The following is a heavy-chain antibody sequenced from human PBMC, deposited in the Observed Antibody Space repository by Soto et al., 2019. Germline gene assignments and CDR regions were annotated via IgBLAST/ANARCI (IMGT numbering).Heavy chain of an antibody. D-gene: IGHD4-4*01. V-gene: IGHV3-33*01. CDR2: IWYDGSKK. Sequence: GGSLRLSCAASGSTFSSYGMHWVRQAPGKGLEWVAVIWYDGSKKYYVDSVKGRFTISRDNSKNTLYLQMNSLRAEDTAVYYCARVPYSNAFDYWGQGTLVTVSS. CDR3: ARVPYSNAFDY. J-gene: IGHJ4*02. CDR1: GSTFSSYG.